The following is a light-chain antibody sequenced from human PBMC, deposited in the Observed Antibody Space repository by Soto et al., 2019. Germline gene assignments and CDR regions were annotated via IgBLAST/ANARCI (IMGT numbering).Light chain of an antibody. CDR2: KDN. Sequence: SYELTQLPSVSLSPGQTARITCSGDALTNQYGYWYQQKAGQAPVLVIYKDNQRPSGIPARFSGSSSGTIVTLTITGVQAEDEADYYCQSADTSGTYVVFGGGTKLTVL. V-gene: IGLV3-25*03. J-gene: IGLJ3*02. CDR3: QSADTSGTYVV. CDR1: ALTNQY.